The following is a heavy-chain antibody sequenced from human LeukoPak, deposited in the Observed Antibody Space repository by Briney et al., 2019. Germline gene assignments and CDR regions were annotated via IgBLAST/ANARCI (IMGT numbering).Heavy chain of an antibody. CDR3: ARHSGSYYFDY. Sequence: KTSETLSLTCTVSGSSTSSSSYYWVWLRQPPGRGLEYIGSIFYSGSTYYNPSLKSRVTISVDTSKNQFSLKLSSVTAADTAVYYCARHSGSYYFDYWGQGTLVTVSS. J-gene: IGHJ4*02. CDR2: IFYSGST. V-gene: IGHV4-39*01. CDR1: GSSTSSSSYY. D-gene: IGHD1-26*01.